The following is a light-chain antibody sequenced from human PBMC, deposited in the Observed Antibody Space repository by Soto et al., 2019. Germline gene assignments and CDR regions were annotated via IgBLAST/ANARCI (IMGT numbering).Light chain of an antibody. CDR3: QLYNDWPPVT. V-gene: IGKV3-15*01. J-gene: IGKJ4*01. CDR1: QSVGSS. CDR2: GAS. Sequence: EIVLTQSPVTLSVSPGERATLSCRASQSVGSSLAWYQQTPGQAPRLLIYGASTRATDIPARFSGSGSGTGFTLTITSLQSEDSAVYYCQLYNDWPPVTFGGGTKVDIK.